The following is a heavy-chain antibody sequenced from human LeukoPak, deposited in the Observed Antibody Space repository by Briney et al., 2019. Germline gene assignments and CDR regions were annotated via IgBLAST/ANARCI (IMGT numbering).Heavy chain of an antibody. CDR2: ISYDGSNK. J-gene: IGHJ4*02. Sequence: PGGSLRLSCAASGFTFSSYAMHWVRQAPGKGLEWVAVISYDGSNKYYADSVKGRSTISRDNSKNTLYLQMNSLRAEDTAAYYCAREPGGWYERSFDYWGQGTLVTVSS. CDR3: AREPGGWYERSFDY. D-gene: IGHD6-19*01. V-gene: IGHV3-30-3*01. CDR1: GFTFSSYA.